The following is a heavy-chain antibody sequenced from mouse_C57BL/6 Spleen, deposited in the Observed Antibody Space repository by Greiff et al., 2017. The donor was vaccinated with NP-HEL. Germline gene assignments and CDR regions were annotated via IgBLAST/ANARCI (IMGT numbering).Heavy chain of an antibody. D-gene: IGHD1-1*01. CDR2: IYPGDGDT. J-gene: IGHJ3*01. Sequence: QVQLQQSGPELVKPGASVKISCKASGYAFSSSWMNWVKQRPGKGLEWIGRIYPGDGDTNYNGKFKGQATLTADKSSSTAYMQLSSLTSEDSAVYFCARWGDYYGSTPYWGQGTLVTVSA. CDR1: GYAFSSSW. CDR3: ARWGDYYGSTPY. V-gene: IGHV1-82*01.